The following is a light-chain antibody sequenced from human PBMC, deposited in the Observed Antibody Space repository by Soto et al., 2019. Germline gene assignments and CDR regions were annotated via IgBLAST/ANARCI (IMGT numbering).Light chain of an antibody. CDR2: DAS. CDR3: QQYGSSPET. J-gene: IGKJ1*01. V-gene: IGKV3-20*01. CDR1: QSVSSSY. Sequence: EIVLTQSPGTLSLSPGERATLSCRASQSVSSSYLAWYQQKPGQAPRLLIYDASSRATGIPDRFSGSGSGADFPLTISRLEPEDVAVYYCQQYGSSPETFGQGTKVEIK.